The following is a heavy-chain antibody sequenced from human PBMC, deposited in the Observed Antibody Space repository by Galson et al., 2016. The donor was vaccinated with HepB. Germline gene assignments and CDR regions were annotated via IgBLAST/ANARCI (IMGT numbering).Heavy chain of an antibody. D-gene: IGHD3-10*01. J-gene: IGHJ5*02. Sequence: VRQTPGKGLEWIGEIYQSGSTNYNPSLESRVSISVDKSKNQFSLNLRSVTAADTAVYYCVGETVYYGSGGATAHNWFDPWGQGTLVTVSS. V-gene: IGHV4-4*02. CDR3: VGETVYYGSGGATAHNWFDP. CDR2: IYQSGST.